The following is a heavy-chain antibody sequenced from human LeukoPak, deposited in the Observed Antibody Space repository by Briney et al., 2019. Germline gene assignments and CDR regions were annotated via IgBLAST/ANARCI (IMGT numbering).Heavy chain of an antibody. Sequence: SETLSLTCIVSGGSISSLNLWSWLRQPPGKGLEWIGGMYLGGTTNFNPSLKSRVTILIDKSKNQLSLQLTSVTAADTAAYYCAGLEGRYSTDWFYFFDYWGQGALVTVSS. D-gene: IGHD6-19*01. CDR2: MYLGGTT. CDR3: AGLEGRYSTDWFYFFDY. CDR1: GGSISSLNL. V-gene: IGHV4-4*02. J-gene: IGHJ4*02.